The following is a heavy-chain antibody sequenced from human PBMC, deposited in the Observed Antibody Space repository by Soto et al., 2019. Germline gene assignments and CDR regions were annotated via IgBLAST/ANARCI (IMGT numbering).Heavy chain of an antibody. V-gene: IGHV1-18*04. CDR3: ARDRKYLRLNGNVFDS. CDR1: GYTFAHYG. J-gene: IGHJ5*01. Sequence: QGQLMQSGAEVKKPGASVKVSCKASGYTFAHYGISWVLQAPGQGLEWMGWISSNNGSTTYAPKLQGRVTMTIDTCTHTAYMDLRSLRSADTAVYFCARDRKYLRLNGNVFDSWGQGALVSFSS. D-gene: IGHD2-2*01. CDR2: ISSNNGST.